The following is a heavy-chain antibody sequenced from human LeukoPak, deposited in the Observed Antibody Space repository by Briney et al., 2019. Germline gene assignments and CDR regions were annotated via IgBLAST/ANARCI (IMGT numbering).Heavy chain of an antibody. V-gene: IGHV3-23*01. CDR3: AKDMFTSSWLPFDY. Sequence: PGGSLRLSCAASGYIFINNALSWARHSPGEGLEWVSAISASSGSTYYADSVKARFTISRDNSKNTLYLKMNSLRAEDTAVYFCAKDMFTSSWLPFDYWGQGTLVTVSS. J-gene: IGHJ4*02. D-gene: IGHD6-13*01. CDR1: GYIFINNA. CDR2: ISASSGST.